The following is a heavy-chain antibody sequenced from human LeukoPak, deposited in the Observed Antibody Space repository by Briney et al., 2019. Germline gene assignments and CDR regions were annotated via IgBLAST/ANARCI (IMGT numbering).Heavy chain of an antibody. J-gene: IGHJ1*01. CDR2: IATSDAYT. D-gene: IGHD3-22*01. CDR3: ARVGDDSSGYLYFQH. Sequence: GGSLRLSCAASGFTFSAYAMTWVRQGPGTGLECVSTIATSDAYTYYADSVQGRFTISRDNSKNTLYLQMNSLRAEDTAVYYCARVGDDSSGYLYFQHWGQGTLVTVSS. CDR1: GFTFSAYA. V-gene: IGHV3-23*01.